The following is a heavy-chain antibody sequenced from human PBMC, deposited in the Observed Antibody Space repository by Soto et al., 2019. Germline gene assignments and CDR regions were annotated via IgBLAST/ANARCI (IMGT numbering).Heavy chain of an antibody. CDR2: INHSGST. V-gene: IGHV4-34*01. CDR3: ARPGQYYYYYGMDV. Sequence: KTSETLSLTCAVYGGSFSGYYWSWIRQPPGKGLEWIGEINHSGSTNYNPSLKSRVTISVDTSKNQFSLKLSSVTAADTAVYYCARPGQYYYYYGMDVWGQGTTVTVSS. D-gene: IGHD3-10*01. J-gene: IGHJ6*02. CDR1: GGSFSGYY.